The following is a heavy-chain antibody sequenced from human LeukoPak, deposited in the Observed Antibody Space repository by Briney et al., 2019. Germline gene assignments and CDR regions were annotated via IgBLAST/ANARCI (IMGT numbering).Heavy chain of an antibody. CDR3: ARGWGSVEN. J-gene: IGHJ4*02. Sequence: RGSLRLSCAASGFSVSTDYISWVRQAPGKGLEWVSTLYSGGNAYYAGSVKGRFTISRDNSKNTVYLEMNSLRAEDAAIYYCARGWGSVENWGQGTQVAVSS. CDR2: LYSGGNA. V-gene: IGHV3-53*01. D-gene: IGHD7-27*01. CDR1: GFSVSTDY.